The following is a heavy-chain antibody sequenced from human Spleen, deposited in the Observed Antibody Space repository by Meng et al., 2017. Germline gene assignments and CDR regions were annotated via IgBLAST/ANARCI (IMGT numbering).Heavy chain of an antibody. D-gene: IGHD6-19*01. CDR2: IDYSGNT. Sequence: QLQLQESGPGLVKPSETLSLTCVVSGGSISSSAYHWGWIRQPPGKGLEGIGTIDYSGNTYYNASIKSRVTVSIDTSKSQFSLKLTSVTAADTAVYYCVRSSGWVRTGFDPWGQGTLVTVSS. J-gene: IGHJ5*02. CDR1: GGSISSSAYH. V-gene: IGHV4-39*01. CDR3: VRSSGWVRTGFDP.